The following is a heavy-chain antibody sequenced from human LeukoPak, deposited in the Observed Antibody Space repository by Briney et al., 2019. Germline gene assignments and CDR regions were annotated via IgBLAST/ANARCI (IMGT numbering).Heavy chain of an antibody. D-gene: IGHD3-16*01. V-gene: IGHV3-23*01. J-gene: IGHJ6*02. CDR3: ARALGITDYGMDV. CDR2: ISGSGGST. Sequence: GGSLRLSCAVSGFTFSSYAMSWVRQAPGKGLEWVSAISGSGGSTYYADSVKGRFTISRDNSKNTLYLQMNSLRAEDTAVYYCARALGITDYGMDVWGQGTTVTVSS. CDR1: GFTFSSYA.